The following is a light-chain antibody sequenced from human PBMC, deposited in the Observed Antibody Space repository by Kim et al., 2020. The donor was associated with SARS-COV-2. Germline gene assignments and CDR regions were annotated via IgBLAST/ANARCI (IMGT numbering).Light chain of an antibody. CDR2: DAS. CDR1: QRVTGTY. Sequence: PGERATPPCRASQRVTGTYFAWYQQKPGQAPRLLISDASSRAAGIPDRFSGNGSGTDFTLTISRLEPGDSAVYHCQQYGDSPKTFGQGTKVDIK. V-gene: IGKV3-20*01. J-gene: IGKJ1*01. CDR3: QQYGDSPKT.